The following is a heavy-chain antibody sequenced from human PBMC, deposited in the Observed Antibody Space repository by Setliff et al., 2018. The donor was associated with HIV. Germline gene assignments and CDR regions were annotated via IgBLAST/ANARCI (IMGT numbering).Heavy chain of an antibody. D-gene: IGHD3-22*01. V-gene: IGHV1-3*01. CDR1: GYTFHYYD. CDR3: ASPMFYDVKVV. Sequence: GASVKVSCKASGYTFHYYDIHWVRQAPGQGLEWMGRITAGNGDTKYSQKFQDRVTLTSDMSANTVYMDLTNLRSEDTAVYYCASPMFYDVKVVWGQGTPVTGSS. J-gene: IGHJ4*02. CDR2: ITAGNGDT.